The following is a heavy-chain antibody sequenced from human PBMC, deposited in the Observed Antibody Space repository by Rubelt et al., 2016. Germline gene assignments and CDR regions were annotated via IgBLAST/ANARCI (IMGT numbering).Heavy chain of an antibody. V-gene: IGHV4-39*01. CDR1: GGSISSGGYY. CDR2: IYYSGST. J-gene: IGHJ4*02. CDR3: ARGFREYQLLGYFDY. Sequence: QVQLQESGPGLVKPSQTLSLTCTVSGGSISSGGYYWSWIRQHPGKGLEWIGSIYYSGSTYYNPSLKSRVTISVDTSKNQFSLKLSSVTAADTAVYYCARGFREYQLLGYFDYWGQGTLVTVSS. D-gene: IGHD2-2*01.